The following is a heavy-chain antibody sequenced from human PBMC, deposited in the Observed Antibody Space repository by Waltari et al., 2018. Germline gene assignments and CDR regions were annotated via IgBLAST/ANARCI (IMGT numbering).Heavy chain of an antibody. CDR3: AREKYCGGDCLRMDV. Sequence: QLQLQESGPGLVKPSETLSLTCTVSGGSISSSSHYWSWIRQPPGKGLEWIGYIYYSGSTNYNPSLKSRVTISVDTSKNQFSLKLSSVTAADTAVYYCAREKYCGGDCLRMDVWGQGTTVTVSS. V-gene: IGHV4-61*01. CDR2: IYYSGST. J-gene: IGHJ6*02. CDR1: GGSISSSSHY. D-gene: IGHD2-21*01.